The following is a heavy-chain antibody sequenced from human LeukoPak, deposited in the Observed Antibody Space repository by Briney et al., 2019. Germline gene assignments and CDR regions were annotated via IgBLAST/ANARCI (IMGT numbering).Heavy chain of an antibody. V-gene: IGHV4-38-2*02. CDR3: ARVSGIEQWLARY. CDR2: IYHSGST. D-gene: IGHD6-19*01. Sequence: PSETLSLTCTVSGYSISSGYYWGWIRQPPGKGLEWIGSIYHSGSTYYNPSLKSRVTISVDTSKNQFSLKLSSVTAADTAVYYCARVSGIEQWLARYWGQGTLVTVSS. J-gene: IGHJ4*02. CDR1: GYSISSGYY.